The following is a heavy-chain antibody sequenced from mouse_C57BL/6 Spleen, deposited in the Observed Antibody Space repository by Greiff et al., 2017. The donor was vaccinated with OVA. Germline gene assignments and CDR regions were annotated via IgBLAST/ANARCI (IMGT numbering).Heavy chain of an antibody. V-gene: IGHV5-6*01. D-gene: IGHD2-3*01. CDR3: ARHGGLYDGYYWFAY. CDR1: GFTFSSYG. Sequence: EVKLVESGGDLVKPGGSLKLSCAASGFTFSSYGVSWVRQTPDKRLEWVATISSGGSYTYYPDSVKGRFTISRDNAKNTLYLQMSSLKSEDTAMYYCARHGGLYDGYYWFAYWGQGTLVTVSA. CDR2: ISSGGSYT. J-gene: IGHJ3*01.